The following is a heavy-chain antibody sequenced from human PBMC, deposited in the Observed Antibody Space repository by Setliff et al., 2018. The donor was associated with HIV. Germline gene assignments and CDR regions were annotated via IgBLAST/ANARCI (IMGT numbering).Heavy chain of an antibody. CDR1: GDSISSYY. CDR2: IYSGGST. D-gene: IGHD3-10*01. Sequence: PSETLSLTCTVSGDSISSYYWSWIRQPPGKGPEWLGCIYSGGSTNYNPSLESRVTISLDTSKNQFSLRLTSVTAADTAVYYCARVRSYGSAYDAFDVWGPGTMVTVSS. CDR3: ARVRSYGSAYDAFDV. V-gene: IGHV4-4*08. J-gene: IGHJ3*01.